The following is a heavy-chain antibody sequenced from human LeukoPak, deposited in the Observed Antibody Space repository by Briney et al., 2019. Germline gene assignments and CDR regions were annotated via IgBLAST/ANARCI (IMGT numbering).Heavy chain of an antibody. CDR1: GFTFSSYV. CDR3: ARVKVGATQYAFDI. J-gene: IGHJ3*02. D-gene: IGHD1-26*01. V-gene: IGHV3-33*01. CDR2: IWYDGSNK. Sequence: GGSLRLSCAASGFTFSSYVMHWVRQAPGKGLEWVAVIWYDGSNKYYADSVKGGFTISRDNSKNTLYLQMNSLRAEDTAVYYCARVKVGATQYAFDIWGQGTMVTVSS.